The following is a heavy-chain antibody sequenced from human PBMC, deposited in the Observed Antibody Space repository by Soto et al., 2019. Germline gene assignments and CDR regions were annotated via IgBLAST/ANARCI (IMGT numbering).Heavy chain of an antibody. J-gene: IGHJ4*02. V-gene: IGHV3-48*04. Sequence: EVHLVESGGDLIEPGGSLRLSGAASGFSFSSFSMNWVREAPGKGLEWVSYISGGGTTTYYADSVKGRFTISRDDAKNSLHLQMNSLQAEDTAVYYCARLGDYDSGSYWGQGTLVTVSS. CDR3: ARLGDYDSGSY. CDR2: ISGGGTTT. D-gene: IGHD3-10*01. CDR1: GFSFSSFS.